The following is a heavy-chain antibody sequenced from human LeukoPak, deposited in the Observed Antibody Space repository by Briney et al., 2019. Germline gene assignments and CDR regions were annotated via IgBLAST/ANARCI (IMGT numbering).Heavy chain of an antibody. Sequence: SVKVSCKASGGTFSSYAISWVRQAPGQGLEWMGGIIPIFGTANYAQKYQGRVTITTDESTSIAYMELSSLRSEDTAVYYCARVRQQPKDYYYYYYMDVWGKGTTVTVSS. CDR1: GGTFSSYA. J-gene: IGHJ6*03. CDR2: IIPIFGTA. CDR3: ARVRQQPKDYYYYYYMDV. D-gene: IGHD6-13*01. V-gene: IGHV1-69*05.